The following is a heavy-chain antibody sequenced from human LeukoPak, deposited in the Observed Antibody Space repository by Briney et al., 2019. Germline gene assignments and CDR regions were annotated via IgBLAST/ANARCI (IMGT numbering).Heavy chain of an antibody. Sequence: ASVKVSCKASGYTFTSYYMHWVRQAPGQGLEWMGIINPSGGSTSYAQKFQGRVTMTRDTSTSTVYMELSRLRSEDTAVYSCAKVPIVGATKRFDYWGQGTLVTVSS. CDR1: GYTFTSYY. D-gene: IGHD1-26*01. CDR3: AKVPIVGATKRFDY. J-gene: IGHJ4*02. CDR2: INPSGGST. V-gene: IGHV1-46*01.